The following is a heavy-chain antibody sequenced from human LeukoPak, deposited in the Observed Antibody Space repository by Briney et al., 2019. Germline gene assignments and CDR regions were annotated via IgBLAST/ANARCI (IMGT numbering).Heavy chain of an antibody. CDR1: GGSFSGYY. CDR3: ARGAASGFSTGWYFDL. V-gene: IGHV4-34*01. CDR2: INHSGST. J-gene: IGHJ2*01. Sequence: SETLSLTCAVYGGSFSGYYWSWIRQPPGKGREWMGEINHSGSTNYNPSLKSRVTISVDTSKNQFSLKLSSVTAADTAIYYCARGAASGFSTGWYFDLWGRGTLVTVSS. D-gene: IGHD3/OR15-3a*01.